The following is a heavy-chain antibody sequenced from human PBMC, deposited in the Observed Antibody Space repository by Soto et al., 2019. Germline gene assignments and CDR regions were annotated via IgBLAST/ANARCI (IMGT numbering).Heavy chain of an antibody. J-gene: IGHJ1*01. D-gene: IGHD2-21*02. CDR2: ISAYNGNT. CDR1: GYTFTSYG. V-gene: IGHV1-18*01. Sequence: ASVKVSCKASGYTFTSYGISWVRQAPGQGLEWMGWISAYNGNTNYAQKLQGRVTMTTDTSTSTAYMELRSLRSDDTAVYYCAREDIVVVTAIQYFQHWGQGTLVTVS. CDR3: AREDIVVVTAIQYFQH.